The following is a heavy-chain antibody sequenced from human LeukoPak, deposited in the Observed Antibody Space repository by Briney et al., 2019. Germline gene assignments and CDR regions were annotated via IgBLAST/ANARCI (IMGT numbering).Heavy chain of an antibody. J-gene: IGHJ4*02. D-gene: IGHD3-16*02. CDR2: ISAYNGNT. CDR3: ARLDDYDYVWGSYRFDY. V-gene: IGHV1-18*01. Sequence: GASVKVSCKASGYTFTSYGISWVRQAPGQGLEWMGWISAYNGNTNYAQKLQGRVTMTTDTSTSTAYMELRSLRSDDTAVYYCARLDDYDYVWGSYRFDYWGQGTLVTVSS. CDR1: GYTFTSYG.